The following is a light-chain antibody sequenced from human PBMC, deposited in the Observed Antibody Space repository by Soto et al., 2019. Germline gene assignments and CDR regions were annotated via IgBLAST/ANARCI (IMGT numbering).Light chain of an antibody. CDR1: QTVSSS. Sequence: EIVLTQSPATLSLSPGERATLSCRASQTVSSSLAWYQQTPGQAPRLLIYEVSNRATGIPARFSGSGAGADFTLTSSSLEPVDFALYYCQQHNNWHLTFGGGTKV. J-gene: IGKJ4*01. V-gene: IGKV3-11*01. CDR2: EVS. CDR3: QQHNNWHLT.